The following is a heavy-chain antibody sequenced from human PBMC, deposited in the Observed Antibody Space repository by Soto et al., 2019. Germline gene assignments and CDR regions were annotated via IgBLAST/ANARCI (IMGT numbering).Heavy chain of an antibody. CDR3: ARGRPRPLDY. CDR1: GGAINIITYY. Sequence: SETLSLTCTVSGGAINIITYYWGWIRQPPGKGLEWIGSISSSGSTYYNPPLKSRVTISVDTSKNQFSLKLSSVTAADTAVYYCARGRPRPLDYWGQGTLVTVSS. CDR2: ISSSGST. J-gene: IGHJ4*02. V-gene: IGHV4-39*07.